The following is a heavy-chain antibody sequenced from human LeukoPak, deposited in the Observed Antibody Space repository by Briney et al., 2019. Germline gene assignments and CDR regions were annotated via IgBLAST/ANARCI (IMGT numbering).Heavy chain of an antibody. Sequence: PGGSLRLSCAVSGFSFDDYAMHWVRQAPGKGLEWVSGISWNSGTKAYADSVKGRFTISRDNAKSSLYLQLNSLRAEDTALYYCVKDFPAAAPLPGYFQHWGQGTLVTVSS. J-gene: IGHJ1*01. CDR1: GFSFDDYA. D-gene: IGHD6-13*01. CDR3: VKDFPAAAPLPGYFQH. V-gene: IGHV3-9*01. CDR2: ISWNSGTK.